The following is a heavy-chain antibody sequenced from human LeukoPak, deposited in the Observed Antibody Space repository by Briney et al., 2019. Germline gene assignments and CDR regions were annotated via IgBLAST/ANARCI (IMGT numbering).Heavy chain of an antibody. CDR3: AKSFGWSGYYYAFDI. D-gene: IGHD3-3*01. J-gene: IGHJ3*02. CDR2: INTDGSST. V-gene: IGHV3-74*01. CDR1: GFTFSSYW. Sequence: GGSLRLSCAASGFTFSSYWMHWVRQAPGKGLVWVSRINTDGSSTSYADSVKGRFTISRDNAKNTLYLQMNSLRAEDTAVYYCAKSFGWSGYYYAFDIWGQGTMVTVSS.